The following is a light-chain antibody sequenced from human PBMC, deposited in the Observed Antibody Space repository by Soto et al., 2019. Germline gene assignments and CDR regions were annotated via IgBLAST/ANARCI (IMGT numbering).Light chain of an antibody. CDR2: DTS. CDR3: QQRSSWPPT. V-gene: IGKV3-11*01. J-gene: IGKJ3*01. Sequence: EIVLTQSPVTLSLSPGERATLSCRASQSVSSYLAWYQQKPGQAPRLLIYDTSNRATGIPARFSGSGSGTDFTLTISSLEPEDFAVYYCQQRSSWPPTFGPGTKVDIK. CDR1: QSVSSY.